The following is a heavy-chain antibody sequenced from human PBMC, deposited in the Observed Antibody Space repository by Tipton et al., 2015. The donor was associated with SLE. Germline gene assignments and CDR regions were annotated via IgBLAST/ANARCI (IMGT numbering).Heavy chain of an antibody. CDR1: GGSLSSNY. CDR2: IYFSGLT. J-gene: IGHJ3*02. CDR3: ARTVVPAAMGAFDI. V-gene: IGHV4-4*07. D-gene: IGHD2-2*01. Sequence: TLSLTCTVSGGSLSSNYWSWIRQPAGKGLEWFGRIYFSGLTHYNPSLKNRLTMSLDTSQNQFSLKVSSMTAADTAVYYCARTVVPAAMGAFDIWGQGTMVTVSS.